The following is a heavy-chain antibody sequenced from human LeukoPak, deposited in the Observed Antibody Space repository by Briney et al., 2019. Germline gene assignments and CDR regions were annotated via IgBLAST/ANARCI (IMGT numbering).Heavy chain of an antibody. Sequence: PGGSLRLSCAASGSTVSSNYMSWVRQAPGKGLEWVSRIQWNDDSTGYADSVKGRFTISRDNAKNSLYLQMKSLRAEDTALYYCARDSDYYSSGWSPWDYWGQGTLVTVSS. CDR2: IQWNDDST. J-gene: IGHJ4*02. CDR1: GSTVSSNY. CDR3: ARDSDYYSSGWSPWDY. V-gene: IGHV3-20*04. D-gene: IGHD6-19*01.